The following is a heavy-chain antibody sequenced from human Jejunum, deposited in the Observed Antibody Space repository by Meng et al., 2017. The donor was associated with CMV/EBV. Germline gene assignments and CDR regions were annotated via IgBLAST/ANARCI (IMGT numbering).Heavy chain of an antibody. Sequence: CAASGFTFSSFWMHWLRQAPGKGLVWVSRIIDNGGNTNYADSVRGRFTISRDNAKNMLYLQMNSLRAEDTAVYYCTRHPPSSSWIDYWGQGTLVTVSS. CDR3: TRHPPSSSWIDY. J-gene: IGHJ4*02. CDR2: IIDNGGNT. V-gene: IGHV3-74*01. D-gene: IGHD6-13*01. CDR1: GFTFSSFW.